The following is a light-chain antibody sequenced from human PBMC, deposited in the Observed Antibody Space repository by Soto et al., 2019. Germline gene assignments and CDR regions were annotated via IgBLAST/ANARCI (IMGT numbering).Light chain of an antibody. CDR3: QHYNSYRT. Sequence: LSVTTEERATLSCRACQSVSSYLAWFQPKPGKAPKRLIYSASSFDIGVPLRFSATGSGTEFTFTIISLLHADYFANYYCQHYNSYRTFGQGTKV. V-gene: IGKV1-5*01. J-gene: IGKJ1*01. CDR1: QSVSSY. CDR2: SAS.